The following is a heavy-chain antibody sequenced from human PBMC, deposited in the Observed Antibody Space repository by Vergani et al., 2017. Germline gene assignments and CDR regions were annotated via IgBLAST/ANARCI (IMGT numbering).Heavy chain of an antibody. V-gene: IGHV3-49*03. J-gene: IGHJ6*02. CDR2: IRSKAYGGTT. Sequence: EVQLVESGGGLVQPGRSLRLSCTASGFTFGDYAMSWFRQAPGKGLEWVGFIRSKAYGGTTEYAASVKGRFTISRDNAKNSLYLQMNSLRAEDTAVYYCARDYGRYFDWSKYYYYGMDVWGQGTTVTVSS. D-gene: IGHD3-9*01. CDR1: GFTFGDYA. CDR3: ARDYGRYFDWSKYYYYGMDV.